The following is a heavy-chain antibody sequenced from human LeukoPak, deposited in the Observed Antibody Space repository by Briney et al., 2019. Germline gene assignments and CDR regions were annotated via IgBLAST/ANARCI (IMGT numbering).Heavy chain of an antibody. D-gene: IGHD2-15*01. CDR2: ISAYNGNT. J-gene: IGHJ4*02. V-gene: IGHV1-18*04. CDR1: GYTFTSYG. Sequence: ASVKVSCKASGYTFTSYGISWVRQAPGQGLERMGWISAYNGNTNYAQKLQGRVTMTTDTSTSTAYMELRSLRSDDTAVYYCARDPEDIVVVVAATPPLDYWGQGTLVTVSS. CDR3: ARDPEDIVVVVAATPPLDY.